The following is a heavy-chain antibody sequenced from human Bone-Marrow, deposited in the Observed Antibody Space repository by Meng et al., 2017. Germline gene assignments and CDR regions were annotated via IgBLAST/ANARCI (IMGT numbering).Heavy chain of an antibody. CDR3: ARDDILTVFDY. CDR2: IWYDGSNK. CDR1: GFTFSSYG. D-gene: IGHD3-9*01. V-gene: IGHV3-33*01. Sequence: GGSLRLSCAASGFTFSSYGMHWVRQAPGKGLEWVAVIWYDGSNKYYADSVKGRFTISRDNAKNSLYLQMNSLRAEDTAVYYCARDDILTVFDYWGQGTLGTVSS. J-gene: IGHJ4*02.